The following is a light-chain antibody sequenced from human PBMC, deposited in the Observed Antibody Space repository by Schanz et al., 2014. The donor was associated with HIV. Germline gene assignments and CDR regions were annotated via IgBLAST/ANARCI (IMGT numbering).Light chain of an antibody. CDR1: SSDVGGYNY. Sequence: QSALTQPASASGSPGQSVTISCTGTSSDVGGYNYVSWYQQHPGKAPKLIIYEVNKRPSGVPDRFSGSKSGNTASLTVSGLQAEDEADYHCTSSGGTNNFVIFGGGTKLTVL. CDR2: EVN. CDR3: TSSGGTNNFVI. J-gene: IGLJ2*01. V-gene: IGLV2-8*01.